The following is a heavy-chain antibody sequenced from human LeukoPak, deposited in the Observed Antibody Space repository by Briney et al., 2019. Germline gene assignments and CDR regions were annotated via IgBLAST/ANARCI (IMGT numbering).Heavy chain of an antibody. CDR1: GFTFRRYE. V-gene: IGHV3-48*03. CDR3: AQLTADN. Sequence: PGGSLRLSCAASGFTFRRYEINCVRQAPGKGLEWVSYISSSGSTIYYADSVKGRFTISRDNAKSSLYLQMNSLRGEDTAVYHCAQLTADNWGQGTLVTVSS. J-gene: IGHJ4*02. CDR2: ISSSGSTI. D-gene: IGHD5-18*01.